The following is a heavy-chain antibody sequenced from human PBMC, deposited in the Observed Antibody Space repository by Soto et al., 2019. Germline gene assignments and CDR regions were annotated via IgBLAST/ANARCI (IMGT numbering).Heavy chain of an antibody. CDR3: ARLTYDFWSGYYIHYFDY. J-gene: IGHJ4*02. Sequence: ASLKVSCKVSGYTLTELSMHWVRQAPGKGLEWMGGFDPEDGETIYAQKFQGRVTMTEDTSTDTAYMELSSLRSEDTAVYYCARLTYDFWSGYYIHYFDYWGQGTLVTVSS. CDR2: FDPEDGET. CDR1: GYTLTELS. V-gene: IGHV1-24*01. D-gene: IGHD3-3*01.